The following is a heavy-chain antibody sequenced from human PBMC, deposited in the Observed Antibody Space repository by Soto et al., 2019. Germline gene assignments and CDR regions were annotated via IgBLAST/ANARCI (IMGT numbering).Heavy chain of an antibody. CDR2: INPNSGGT. J-gene: IGHJ3*02. CDR3: ARENRLSGDDAFDI. D-gene: IGHD7-27*01. CDR1: GYTFTGYY. V-gene: IGHV1-2*04. Sequence: ASVTVSCQAPGYTFTGYYMHWVRQAPGQGLEWMGWINPNSGGTNYAQKFQGWVTMTRDTSISTAYMELSRLRSDDTAVYYCARENRLSGDDAFDIWGQGTMVTVSS.